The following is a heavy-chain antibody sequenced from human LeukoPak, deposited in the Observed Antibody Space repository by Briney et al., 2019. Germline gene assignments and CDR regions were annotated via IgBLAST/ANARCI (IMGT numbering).Heavy chain of an antibody. CDR2: ISTNGGTT. D-gene: IGHD4-17*01. Sequence: GGSLRLSCAASGFSFSTFAMHWVRQAPGKGLEYVSGISTNGGTTYYAKSVKGRFTISRDNSKNTLFLQMGSLRTEDMAVYYCAGDSDYGDYFFDYWGQGTLVAVSS. J-gene: IGHJ4*02. V-gene: IGHV3-64*01. CDR3: AGDSDYGDYFFDY. CDR1: GFSFSTFA.